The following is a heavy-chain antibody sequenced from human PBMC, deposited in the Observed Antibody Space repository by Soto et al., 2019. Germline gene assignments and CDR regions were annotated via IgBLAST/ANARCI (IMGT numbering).Heavy chain of an antibody. CDR1: GGSISNYY. V-gene: IGHV4-59*01. CDR2: IYYSGST. J-gene: IGHJ5*02. D-gene: IGHD3-3*01. CDR3: ARALDYDFWGGRNWFDP. Sequence: SETLSLTCTVSGGSISNYYWSWIRQSPGKGLEWIGYIYYSGSTTYNPSLKSRVTISVDTSKNQFSLKLSSVTAADTAVYYCARALDYDFWGGRNWFDPWGQGTLVTVSS.